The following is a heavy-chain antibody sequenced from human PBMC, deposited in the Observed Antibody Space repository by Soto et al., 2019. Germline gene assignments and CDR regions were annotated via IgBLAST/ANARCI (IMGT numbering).Heavy chain of an antibody. CDR1: GFSPNTSGVG. Sequence: SGPTPVNPTQTPTLTLALCGFSPNTSGVGVGWVRQPPGKALEWLALIYWDDDKRYSPSLKSRLTITKDTSKNQVVLTMTNMDPVDTATYYCAHRRDCSSTSCYLSYYMDVWGKGTTVTVSS. V-gene: IGHV2-5*02. CDR2: IYWDDDK. CDR3: AHRRDCSSTSCYLSYYMDV. J-gene: IGHJ6*03. D-gene: IGHD2-2*01.